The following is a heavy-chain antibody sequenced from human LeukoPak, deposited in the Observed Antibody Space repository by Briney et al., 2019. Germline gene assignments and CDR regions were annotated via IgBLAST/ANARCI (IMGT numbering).Heavy chain of an antibody. D-gene: IGHD1-26*01. CDR2: IKQDGSEK. V-gene: IGHV3-7*01. J-gene: IGHJ4*02. CDR1: VFTFSSYW. CDR3: ARRRYSGSSQHFDY. Sequence: GGSLRLSCADSVFTFSSYWMSWVRQAPGKGLEWVANIKQDGSEKYYVDSVKGRFTISRDNAKNSLYLQMNSLRAEDTAVYYCARRRYSGSSQHFDYWGQGTLVTVSS.